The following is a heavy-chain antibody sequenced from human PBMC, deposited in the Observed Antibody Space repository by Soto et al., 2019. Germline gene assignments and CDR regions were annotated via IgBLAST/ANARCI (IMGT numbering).Heavy chain of an antibody. CDR1: GGSINNGYW. V-gene: IGHV4-4*02. CDR3: AYSSGWWRLDV. J-gene: IGHJ6*02. Sequence: QVHLQESGPGLVKPSGTLSLTCGVSGGSINNGYWWTWVRQPPGKGLEWIGEKHHSGSTNYNLSLKSRVSISLDTSKNQFSLILSSVTAADTAVYYCAYSSGWWRLDVWGQGTTVTVSS. D-gene: IGHD6-19*01. CDR2: KHHSGST.